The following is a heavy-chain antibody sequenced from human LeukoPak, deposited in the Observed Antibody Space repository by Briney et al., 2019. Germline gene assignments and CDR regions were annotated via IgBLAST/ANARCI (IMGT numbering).Heavy chain of an antibody. Sequence: GASVKVSCKASGYTFTSYDINWVRQATGQGLEWMGWMNPNSGNTGYAQKFQGRVTITRNTSISTAYMELSSLRSEDTAVYYCARGSGSYDPMDYYYYMDVWGKGTTVTVSS. CDR2: MNPNSGNT. D-gene: IGHD1-26*01. V-gene: IGHV1-8*03. CDR3: ARGSGSYDPMDYYYYMDV. J-gene: IGHJ6*03. CDR1: GYTFTSYD.